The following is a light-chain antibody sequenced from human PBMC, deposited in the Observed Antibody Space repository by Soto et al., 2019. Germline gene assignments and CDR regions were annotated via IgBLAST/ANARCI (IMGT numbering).Light chain of an antibody. CDR1: QNFGNTF. V-gene: IGKV3-20*01. CDR3: QQYGSSPYT. CDR2: GAS. Sequence: ETVLTQSPGTLSLSPGERATLSCRASQNFGNTFLAWYQQKPGQAPRLLIYGASSRATGIPDRFSGSGSETDFTLTISRLEPEDFAVYSCQQYGSSPYTFGQGTKLEIK. J-gene: IGKJ2*01.